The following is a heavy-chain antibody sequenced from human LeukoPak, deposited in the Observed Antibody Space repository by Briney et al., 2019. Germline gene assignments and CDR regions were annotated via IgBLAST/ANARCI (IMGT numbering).Heavy chain of an antibody. CDR2: VSVGGNT. V-gene: IGHV3-53*01. D-gene: IGHD3-3*01. CDR3: AKDLDYDFRSGPQFDY. Sequence: PGGSLRLSCAPSGFLISSNFMGWGRQAPGKGLEWVSIVSVGGNTYYADSVKGRFTISRDNSNNALYLQMNSLRAEDTAVYYCAKDLDYDFRSGPQFDYWGQGTLVTVSS. CDR1: GFLISSNF. J-gene: IGHJ4*02.